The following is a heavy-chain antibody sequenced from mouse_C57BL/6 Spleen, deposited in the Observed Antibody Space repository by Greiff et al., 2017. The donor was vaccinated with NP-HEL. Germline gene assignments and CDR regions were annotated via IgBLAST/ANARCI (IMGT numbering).Heavy chain of an antibody. CDR3: ARHRYGSSYGYFDY. J-gene: IGHJ2*01. Sequence: EVQGVESGGGLVQPGGSLKLSCAASGFTFSDYGMAWVRQAPRKGPEWVAFISNLAYSIYYADTVTGRFTISRENAKNALYLEMSSLRSEDTDMYYCARHRYGSSYGYFDYWGQGTTLTVSS. V-gene: IGHV5-15*01. D-gene: IGHD1-1*01. CDR1: GFTFSDYG. CDR2: ISNLAYSI.